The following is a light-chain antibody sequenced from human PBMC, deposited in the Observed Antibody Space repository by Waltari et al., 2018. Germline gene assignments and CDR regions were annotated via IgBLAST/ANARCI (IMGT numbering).Light chain of an antibody. CDR3: QQYDGSVLT. J-gene: IGKJ4*01. CDR1: QMFSSIS. Sequence: CWASQMFSSISLVWLQQKPGQAPRLVIYGTSNRATGFPDRFSGSGSGTDFTLTISRLEPEDFAMYYCQQYDGSVLTFGGGTKVEL. CDR2: GTS. V-gene: IGKV3-20*01.